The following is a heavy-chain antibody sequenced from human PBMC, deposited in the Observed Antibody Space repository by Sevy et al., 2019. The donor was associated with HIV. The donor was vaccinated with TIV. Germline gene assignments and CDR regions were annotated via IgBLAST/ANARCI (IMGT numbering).Heavy chain of an antibody. D-gene: IGHD2-15*01. Sequence: GGSLRLSCVASGFAFSDYGMHWVRQAPGKGLEWVAVIWYDGNNQHYADSVRGRFTISRDNSKSTLYLQMKSLRAEDTAVYYCARVGYCRGGTCFSGFYYAMDVWGQGTTVTVSS. J-gene: IGHJ6*02. CDR2: IWYDGNNQ. V-gene: IGHV3-33*01. CDR1: GFAFSDYG. CDR3: ARVGYCRGGTCFSGFYYAMDV.